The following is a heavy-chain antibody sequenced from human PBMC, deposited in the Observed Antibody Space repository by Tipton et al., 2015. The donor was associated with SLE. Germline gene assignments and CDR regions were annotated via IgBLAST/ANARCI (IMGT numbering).Heavy chain of an antibody. J-gene: IGHJ4*02. CDR1: GASISSHY. D-gene: IGHD5-24*01. Sequence: TLSLTCTVSGASISSHYWSWIRQPPGKGLEWIGYIYTSGSTNYNPSLKSRVTISVDTSKNQFSLKLSSVTAADTAVYYCARGRDGYNSFDYWGQGIPVTVSS. V-gene: IGHV4-4*08. CDR3: ARGRDGYNSFDY. CDR2: IYTSGST.